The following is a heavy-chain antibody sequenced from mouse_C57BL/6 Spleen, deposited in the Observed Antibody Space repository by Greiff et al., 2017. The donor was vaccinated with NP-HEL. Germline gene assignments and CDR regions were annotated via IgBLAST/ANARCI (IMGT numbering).Heavy chain of an antibody. D-gene: IGHD1-1*01. J-gene: IGHJ1*03. Sequence: VQLQQSGPELVKPGASVKISCKASGYTFTDYYMNWVKQSHGKSLEWIGDINPNNGGTSYNQKFKGKATLTVDKSSSTAYMELRSLTSEDSAVYYCARGGFGGGTWYFDVWGTGTTVTVSS. CDR1: GYTFTDYY. V-gene: IGHV1-26*01. CDR2: INPNNGGT. CDR3: ARGGFGGGTWYFDV.